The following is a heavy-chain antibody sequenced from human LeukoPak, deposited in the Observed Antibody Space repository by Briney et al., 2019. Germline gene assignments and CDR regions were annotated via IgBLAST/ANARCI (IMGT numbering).Heavy chain of an antibody. CDR2: IFYSGST. D-gene: IGHD6-6*01. CDR1: GGSISSYY. V-gene: IGHV4-59*04. CDR3: ARHWRPYSGSSWTYYYNGLDV. Sequence: PSETLSLTCTVSGGSISSYYWSWIRQPPGKGLEWIGNIFYSGSTYYNPSLKSRVTISVDTSKNQFSLKLSSVTAADTAVYYCARHWRPYSGSSWTYYYNGLDVWGQGTTVTVSS. J-gene: IGHJ6*02.